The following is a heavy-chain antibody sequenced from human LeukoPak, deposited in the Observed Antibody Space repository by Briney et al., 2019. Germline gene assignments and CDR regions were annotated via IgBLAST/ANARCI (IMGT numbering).Heavy chain of an antibody. CDR3: SRRYTSSWYREGFFDD. CDR2: IYSSGTT. CDR1: GDSISGYY. Sequence: SETLSLTCTVSGDSISGYYWTWVRQAPGKGLEWIGHIYSSGTTNYNPSLESRVTISLDTSREQFSLGLSSMTAADTAVYYCSRRYTSSWYREGFFDDWGQGILVTVSS. V-gene: IGHV4-59*08. D-gene: IGHD6-13*01. J-gene: IGHJ4*02.